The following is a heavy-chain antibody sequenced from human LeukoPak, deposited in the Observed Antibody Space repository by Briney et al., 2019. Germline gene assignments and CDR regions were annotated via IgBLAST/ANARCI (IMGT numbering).Heavy chain of an antibody. CDR1: GFTFSNAW. V-gene: IGHV3-15*01. D-gene: IGHD3-3*01. CDR2: IKSKTDGGTT. CDR3: TTCGLDFWSGYSVYGSDY. Sequence: GGSHRLSCAASGFTFSNAWMSWVRQAPGKGLGWVGRIKSKTDGGTTDYAAPVKGRFTISRDDSKNTLYLQMNSLKTEDTAVYYCTTCGLDFWSGYSVYGSDYWGQGTLVTVSS. J-gene: IGHJ4*02.